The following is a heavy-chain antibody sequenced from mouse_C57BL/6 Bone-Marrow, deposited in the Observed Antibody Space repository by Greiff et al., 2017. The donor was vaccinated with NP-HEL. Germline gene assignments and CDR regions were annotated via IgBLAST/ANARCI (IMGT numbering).Heavy chain of an antibody. CDR1: GYAFSSYW. CDR2: IYPGDGDT. D-gene: IGHD1-1*01. V-gene: IGHV1-80*01. CDR3: ERGKLRTYYAMDY. Sequence: VQLQQSGAELVKPGASVKISCKASGYAFSSYWMNWVKQRPGKGLEWIGQIYPGDGDTNYNGKFKGKATLTADKSSSTAYMQLSSLTSEDSGVYFCERGKLRTYYAMDYWGQGTSVTVSS. J-gene: IGHJ4*01.